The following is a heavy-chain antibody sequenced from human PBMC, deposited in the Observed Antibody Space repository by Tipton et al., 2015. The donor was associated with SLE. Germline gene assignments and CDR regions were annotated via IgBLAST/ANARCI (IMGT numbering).Heavy chain of an antibody. CDR2: FNHGGGT. CDR3: ASNFLVGAARAFDV. V-gene: IGHV4-34*01. CDR1: GGSFSGYY. D-gene: IGHD2-15*01. Sequence: GLVKPSETLSLTCAVYGGSFSGYYWSWIRQRPGTGLEWIGEFNHGGGTSYNTSLKNRVTISGDTSKSQFSLRLTSMTAADTAIYYCASNFLVGAARAFDVWGQGTLVIVSS. J-gene: IGHJ4*02.